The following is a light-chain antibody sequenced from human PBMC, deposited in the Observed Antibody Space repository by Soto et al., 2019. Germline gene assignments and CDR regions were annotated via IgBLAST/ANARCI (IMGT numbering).Light chain of an antibody. CDR3: SSYTSSSTLV. V-gene: IGLV2-14*03. J-gene: IGLJ2*01. Sequence: QSVLTQPASVSGSPGQSITISCTGTSSDVGGYDYVSWYQHHPDKAPKLIIYDVSNRPSGVSNRFSGSKSGNTASLTISGLQADDEADYYCSSYTSSSTLVFGGGTKVTVL. CDR2: DVS. CDR1: SSDVGGYDY.